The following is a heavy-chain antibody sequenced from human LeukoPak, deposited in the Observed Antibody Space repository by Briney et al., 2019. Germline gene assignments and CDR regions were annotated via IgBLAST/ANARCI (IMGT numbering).Heavy chain of an antibody. CDR2: IYTSGSA. CDR3: ARGGSYGDDSPNWFDA. J-gene: IGHJ5*02. V-gene: IGHV4-4*07. D-gene: IGHD5-18*01. CDR1: GGSLSSYY. Sequence: PSVTLSLTCTVSGGSLSSYYWSWMRQPAGEGLEWIGRIYTSGSANYNPSLKSRVTMSLDTFKKQFSLKLNSVTAADTAVYYCARGGSYGDDSPNWFDAWGQGTLATVSS.